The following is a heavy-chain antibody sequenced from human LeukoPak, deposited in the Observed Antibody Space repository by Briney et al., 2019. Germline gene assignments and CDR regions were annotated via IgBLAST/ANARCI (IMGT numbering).Heavy chain of an antibody. Sequence: ASVKVSCKASGYTFTSYDINWVRQAPGQRLEWMGWINAGNGNTKYLQKFQGRVTITRDTSASTAYMELSSLRSEDTAVYYCARRNLINWFDPWGQGTLVTVSS. J-gene: IGHJ5*02. D-gene: IGHD1-7*01. CDR2: INAGNGNT. V-gene: IGHV1-3*01. CDR1: GYTFTSYD. CDR3: ARRNLINWFDP.